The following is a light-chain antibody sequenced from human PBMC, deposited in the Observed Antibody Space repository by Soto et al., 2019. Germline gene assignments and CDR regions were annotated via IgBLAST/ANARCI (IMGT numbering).Light chain of an antibody. CDR3: QQYGSSPIT. J-gene: IGKJ5*01. CDR2: GAS. CDR1: QSVSGNY. Sequence: IVVSQSPGNLSLSKGEMATLSCGASQSVSGNYLAWYQHKPGQAPRPLIYGASNRATGTPDRFSGSGSGTDFTLTISRLEPEDFAVYYCQQYGSSPITVGQGTRLEIK. V-gene: IGKV3-20*01.